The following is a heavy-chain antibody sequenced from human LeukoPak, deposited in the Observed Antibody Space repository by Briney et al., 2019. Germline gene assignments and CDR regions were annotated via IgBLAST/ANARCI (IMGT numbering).Heavy chain of an antibody. D-gene: IGHD4-23*01. J-gene: IGHJ4*02. CDR3: ARRDTVITYTLDF. CDR2: IGTAGDT. Sequence: PGGSLRLSCAASGFTLSNFAMHWVRQATGKGLEWVSAIGTAGDTFYPGSVKGRFTISRENAKNSLYLQMNNLRAEDTAVYYCARRDTVITYTLDFWGQGTLVTVSS. V-gene: IGHV3-13*01. CDR1: GFTLSNFA.